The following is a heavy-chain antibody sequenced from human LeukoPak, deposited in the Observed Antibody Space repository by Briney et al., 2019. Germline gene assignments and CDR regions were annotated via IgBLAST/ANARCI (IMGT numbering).Heavy chain of an antibody. CDR2: IYHSGST. V-gene: IGHV4-30-2*01. D-gene: IGHD5-18*01. J-gene: IGHJ4*02. Sequence: SETLSLTCTVSGGSISSGGYYWSWIRQPPGKGLEWIGYIYHSGSTYYNPSLKSRVTISVDRSKNQFSLKLSSVTAADTAVYYCARVKSVDTAMVLHWGQGTLVTVSS. CDR1: GGSISSGGYY. CDR3: ARVKSVDTAMVLH.